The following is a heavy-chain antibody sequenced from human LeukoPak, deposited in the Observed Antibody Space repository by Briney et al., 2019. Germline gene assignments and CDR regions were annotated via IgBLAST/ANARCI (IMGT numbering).Heavy chain of an antibody. V-gene: IGHV4-59*08. Sequence: SETLSLTCTVSGGSISSYYWSWIRQPPGKGLEWIGYIYYSGSTYYNPSLKSRVTISVDTSKNQFSLKLSSVTAADTAVYYCARGGNWNDDAFDIWGQGTMVTVSS. CDR3: ARGGNWNDDAFDI. J-gene: IGHJ3*02. CDR1: GGSISSYY. D-gene: IGHD1-1*01. CDR2: IYYSGST.